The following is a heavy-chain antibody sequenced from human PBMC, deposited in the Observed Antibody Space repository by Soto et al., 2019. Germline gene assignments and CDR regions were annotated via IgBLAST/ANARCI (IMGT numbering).Heavy chain of an antibody. V-gene: IGHV4-4*02. CDR3: ARVVGYGFYFYALDV. CDR2: IYHSGST. CDR1: GDSISSSNW. Sequence: KPSETLSLTCAVSGDSISSSNWWSWVRQPPGKGLEWIGEIYHSGSTNYNPSLKSRVTISLDKSKSQFSLRLSSVTAADTAVYYCARVVGYGFYFYALDVWGQGTTVTV. D-gene: IGHD5-18*01. J-gene: IGHJ6*02.